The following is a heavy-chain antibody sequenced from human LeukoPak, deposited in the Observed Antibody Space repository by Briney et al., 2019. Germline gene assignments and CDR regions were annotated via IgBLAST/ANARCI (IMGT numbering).Heavy chain of an antibody. D-gene: IGHD4-17*01. Sequence: GGSLRLSCAASGFTFSSYAMSWVRQAPGKGLEWVSAISGSGGSTYYADSVKGRFTISRDNSKNTLYLQMNSLRAEDTAVYYCARGQNSYYGEDDYWGQGTLVTVSS. CDR2: ISGSGGST. CDR3: ARGQNSYYGEDDY. CDR1: GFTFSSYA. V-gene: IGHV3-23*01. J-gene: IGHJ4*02.